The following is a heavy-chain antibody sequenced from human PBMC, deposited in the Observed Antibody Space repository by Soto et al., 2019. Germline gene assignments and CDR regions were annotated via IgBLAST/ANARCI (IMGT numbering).Heavy chain of an antibody. J-gene: IGHJ5*02. D-gene: IGHD3-3*01. CDR1: GFTVSSNY. CDR2: IYSGGST. V-gene: IGHV3-53*04. Sequence: GSLRLSCAASGFTVSSNYMSWVRQAPGKGLEWVSVIYSGGSTYYADSVKGRFTISRHNSKNTLYLQMNSLRAGDTAVYYCFVDFWGNWFDPWGQGTLVTVSS. CDR3: FVDFWGNWFDP.